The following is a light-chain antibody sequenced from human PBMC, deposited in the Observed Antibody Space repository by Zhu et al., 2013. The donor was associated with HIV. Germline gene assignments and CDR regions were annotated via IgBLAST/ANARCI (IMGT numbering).Light chain of an antibody. V-gene: IGLV1-47*01. J-gene: IGLJ2*01. CDR1: SSNIGSNY. CDR3: SSYTSSRLGV. CDR2: KST. Sequence: QSVLTQPPSASGTPGQRVLISCSGSSSNIGSNYVFWYQHFPATAPKLLIHKSTQRPSGVPDRFSGSKSGTSASLAITGLQAEDEADYYCSSYTSSRLGVFGGGTKVIVL.